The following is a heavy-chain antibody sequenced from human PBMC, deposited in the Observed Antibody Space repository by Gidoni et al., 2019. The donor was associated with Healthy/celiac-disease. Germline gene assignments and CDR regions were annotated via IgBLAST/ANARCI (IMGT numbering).Heavy chain of an antibody. CDR3: ARETRSGWYWPDY. CDR1: GGTFSSYA. CDR2: IIPIFGTA. J-gene: IGHJ4*02. V-gene: IGHV1-69*01. Sequence: QVQLVQSGAEVKKPGSSVKVSCQASGGTFSSYAISWVRQAPGQGLEWMGGIIPIFGTANYAQKFQGRVTMTADESTSTAYMELSSLRSEDTAVYYCARETRSGWYWPDYWGQGTLVTVSS. D-gene: IGHD6-19*01.